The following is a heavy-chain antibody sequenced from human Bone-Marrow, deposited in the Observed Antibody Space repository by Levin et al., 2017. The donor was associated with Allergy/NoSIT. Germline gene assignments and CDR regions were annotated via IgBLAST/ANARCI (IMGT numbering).Heavy chain of an antibody. CDR3: TRLTTVPLGFDP. Sequence: GESLKISCAASGFTFSGSAMHWVRQASGKGLEWVGRIRSKANSYATAYAASVKGRFTISRDDSKNTAYLQMNSLKTEDTAVYYCTRLTTVPLGFDPWGQGTLVTVSS. J-gene: IGHJ5*02. CDR1: GFTFSGSA. V-gene: IGHV3-73*01. CDR2: IRSKANSYAT. D-gene: IGHD4-17*01.